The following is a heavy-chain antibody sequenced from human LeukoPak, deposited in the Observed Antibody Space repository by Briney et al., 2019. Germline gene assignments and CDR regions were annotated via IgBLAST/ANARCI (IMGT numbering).Heavy chain of an antibody. CDR2: ISSSSSYI. Sequence: GGSLRLSCAASGFTFSSYSMNWVRQAPGKGLEWVSSISSSSSYIYYADSVKGRFTISRDNAKNSLYLQMNSLRAEDTAVYYCARGLGYCTGGVCYNWFDPWGQGTLVTVSS. D-gene: IGHD2-8*02. CDR1: GFTFSSYS. J-gene: IGHJ5*02. V-gene: IGHV3-21*01. CDR3: ARGLGYCTGGVCYNWFDP.